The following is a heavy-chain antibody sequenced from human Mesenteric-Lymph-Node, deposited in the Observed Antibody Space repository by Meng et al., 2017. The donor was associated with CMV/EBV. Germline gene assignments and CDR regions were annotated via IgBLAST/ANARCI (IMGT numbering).Heavy chain of an antibody. Sequence: GGSLRLSCAVSGFTFDDHAMHWVRQVPGKGLEWVSGISWNSGNRGYADSVKGRFTISRDNAKNSLYLQMNSLRAEDTALYYCTKDASSSGYDVEVSYFDYWGQGTLVTVSS. D-gene: IGHD5-12*01. J-gene: IGHJ4*02. V-gene: IGHV3-9*01. CDR3: TKDASSSGYDVEVSYFDY. CDR1: GFTFDDHA. CDR2: ISWNSGNR.